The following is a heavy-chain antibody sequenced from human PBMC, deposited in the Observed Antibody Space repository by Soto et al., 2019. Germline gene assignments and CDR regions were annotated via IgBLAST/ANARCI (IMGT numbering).Heavy chain of an antibody. D-gene: IGHD3-3*01. Sequence: PGESLKISCKGSGYIFNNYWIGWVRQMPGKGLEWMGNIDPTDSFTNYSPSFQGHVTISTDKSMSTAYLQWGTLKASDTAMYYCARRGYDFWSGLDVWGQGTTVTVSS. V-gene: IGHV5-10-1*01. CDR1: GYIFNNYW. CDR3: ARRGYDFWSGLDV. CDR2: IDPTDSFT. J-gene: IGHJ6*02.